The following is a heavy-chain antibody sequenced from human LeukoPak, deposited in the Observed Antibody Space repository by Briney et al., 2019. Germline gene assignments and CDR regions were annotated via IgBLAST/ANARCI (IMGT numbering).Heavy chain of an antibody. J-gene: IGHJ5*02. D-gene: IGHD6-13*01. CDR3: AKDGYSSCCYYWFDP. V-gene: IGHV3-23*01. CDR1: GFTFSSYA. CDR2: ISGSGGST. Sequence: AGGSLRLSXAASGFTFSSYAMSWVRQAPGKGMEWVSAISGSGGSTYYADSVKGRFTISRDNSKNTLYLQMNSLRAEDTAVYYCAKDGYSSCCYYWFDPWGQGTLVTVSS.